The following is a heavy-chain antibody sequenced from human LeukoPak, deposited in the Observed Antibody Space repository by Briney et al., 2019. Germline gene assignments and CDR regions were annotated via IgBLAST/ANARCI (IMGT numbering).Heavy chain of an antibody. J-gene: IGHJ3*02. CDR3: ARHDPIVGTPDAFDI. CDR1: GGSISSYY. CDR2: IYYSGST. V-gene: IGHV4-59*08. D-gene: IGHD1-26*01. Sequence: SETLSLTCTVSGGSISSYYWSWIRQPPGKGLEWIAYIYYSGSTDYNPSLKSRVTISLDTSKNQFSLKLSSVTAADAAVYYCARHDPIVGTPDAFDIWGQGTMVTVSS.